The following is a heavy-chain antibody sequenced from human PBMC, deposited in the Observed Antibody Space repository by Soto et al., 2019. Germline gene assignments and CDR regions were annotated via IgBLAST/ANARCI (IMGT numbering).Heavy chain of an antibody. Sequence: QVQLVESGGGVVQPGRSLRLSCAASGFTFSSYAMHWVRQAPGKGLEWVAVISYDGSNKYYADSVKGRFTISRDNSKNTLYLQMNSLRAEDTAVYYCATQSDYGDTNWFDPWGQGTQVTVSS. J-gene: IGHJ5*02. CDR3: ATQSDYGDTNWFDP. CDR1: GFTFSSYA. CDR2: ISYDGSNK. D-gene: IGHD4-17*01. V-gene: IGHV3-30-3*01.